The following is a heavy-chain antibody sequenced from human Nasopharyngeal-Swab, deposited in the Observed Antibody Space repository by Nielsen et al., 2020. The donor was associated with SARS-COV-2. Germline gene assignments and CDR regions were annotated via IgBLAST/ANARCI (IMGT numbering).Heavy chain of an antibody. J-gene: IGHJ4*02. CDR2: FDPEDGET. CDR3: ATDFAIAVAGPPNY. D-gene: IGHD6-19*01. Sequence: ASVKVSCKASGYTFTGYYMHWVRQAPGKGLEWMGGFDPEDGETIYAQKFQGRVTMTEDTSTDTAYMELSSLRSEDTAVYYCATDFAIAVAGPPNYWGQGTLVTVSS. CDR1: GYTFTGYY. V-gene: IGHV1-24*01.